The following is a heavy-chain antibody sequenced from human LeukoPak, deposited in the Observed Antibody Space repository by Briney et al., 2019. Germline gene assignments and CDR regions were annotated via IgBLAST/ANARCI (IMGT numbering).Heavy chain of an antibody. D-gene: IGHD3-10*01. Sequence: GGSLRLSCTSSGFTFSNKAMSWVRQAPGKGLEWVSSIGGSGESTYYGDSVKGRFTISRDNSRNTLYLQMNSLRAEDTALYYCAKDLRTYGTGIYRLPTIIFDYWGQGILVTVSS. CDR2: IGGSGEST. CDR3: AKDLRTYGTGIYRLPTIIFDY. V-gene: IGHV3-23*01. J-gene: IGHJ4*02. CDR1: GFTFSNKA.